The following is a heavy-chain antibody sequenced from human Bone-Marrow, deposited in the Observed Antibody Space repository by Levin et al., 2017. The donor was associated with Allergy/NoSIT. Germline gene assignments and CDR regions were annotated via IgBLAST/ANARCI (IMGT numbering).Heavy chain of an antibody. Sequence: GGSLRLSCAASGFTFSKFAVTWVRQAPGKGLEWVSTIFGSGGSTYYADSVKGRFTISRDSSKNTLFLQMKSLRAEDTAIYYCAKTEGGSYNPLDFWGQGTLVTVSS. CDR3: AKTEGGSYNPLDF. D-gene: IGHD1-26*01. CDR2: IFGSGGST. J-gene: IGHJ4*02. V-gene: IGHV3-23*01. CDR1: GFTFSKFA.